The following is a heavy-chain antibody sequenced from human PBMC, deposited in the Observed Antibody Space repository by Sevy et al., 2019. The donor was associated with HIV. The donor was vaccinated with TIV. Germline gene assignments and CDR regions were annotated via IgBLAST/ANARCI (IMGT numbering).Heavy chain of an antibody. CDR1: GFTFDDYA. D-gene: IGHD3-22*01. CDR3: AKANYYDRRGTGYYFDY. V-gene: IGHV3-9*01. Sequence: GGSLRLSCAASGFTFDDYAMHCVRQAPGKGLEWVSGISWNSGSIGYADSVKGRFTISRDNAKNSLYLQMNSLRAEDTAMYYCAKANYYDRRGTGYYFDYWGQGTLVTVSS. CDR2: ISWNSGSI. J-gene: IGHJ4*02.